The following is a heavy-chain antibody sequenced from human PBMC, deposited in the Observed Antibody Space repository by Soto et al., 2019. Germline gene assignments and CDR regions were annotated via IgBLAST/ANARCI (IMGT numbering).Heavy chain of an antibody. V-gene: IGHV4-4*02. Sequence: QVQLQESGPGLVKSSETLSLTCAISGGSIHSSDWRTWVRQPPGKGLEWIGEVHQSGGTNYNPSLKSRVSVELDKPKNQFSLKLRSVNAADTGVDYCAGGVDHWGQGILVTVSS. CDR3: AGGVDH. J-gene: IGHJ4*02. CDR1: GGSIHSSDW. CDR2: VHQSGGT.